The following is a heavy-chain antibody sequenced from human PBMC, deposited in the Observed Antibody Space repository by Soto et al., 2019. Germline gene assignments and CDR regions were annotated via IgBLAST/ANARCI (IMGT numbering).Heavy chain of an antibody. CDR3: ASGAVAGPRQSKAIDY. Sequence: GASVKVSCKASGYTFTSYAMHWVRQPPGQRLEWMGWINAGNGNTKYSQKFQGRVTITRDTSASTAYMELSSLRSEDTAVYYCASGAVAGPRQSKAIDYWGQGTLVTVSS. CDR1: GYTFTSYA. CDR2: INAGNGNT. D-gene: IGHD6-19*01. V-gene: IGHV1-3*01. J-gene: IGHJ4*02.